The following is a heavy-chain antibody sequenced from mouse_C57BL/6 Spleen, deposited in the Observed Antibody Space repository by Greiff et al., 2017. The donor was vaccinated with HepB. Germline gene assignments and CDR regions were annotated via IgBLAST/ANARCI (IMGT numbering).Heavy chain of an antibody. CDR1: GYAFSSYW. V-gene: IGHV1-80*01. CDR2: IYPGDGDT. CDR3: ARRGEPHYFDY. Sequence: VQLQQSGAELVKPGASVKISCKASGYAFSSYWMNWVKQRPGKGLEWIGQIYPGDGDTNYNGKFKGKATLTADKSSSTAYMQLSSLTSEDSAVYFCARRGEPHYFDYWGQGTTLTVSS. J-gene: IGHJ2*01.